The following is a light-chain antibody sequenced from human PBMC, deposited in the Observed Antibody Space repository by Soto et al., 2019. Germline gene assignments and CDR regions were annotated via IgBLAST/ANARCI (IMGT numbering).Light chain of an antibody. J-gene: IGKJ1*01. CDR3: QQYNYWPAWT. V-gene: IGKV3D-20*02. CDR2: DAS. Sequence: EIVLTQSPDTLSLSPGERATLSCRASQSVDSNYLAWYQQKPGQAPRVLIYDASIRATGIPDRFSGSGSGTDFTLTISSLQSEDFAVYYCQQYNYWPAWTFGQGTKVDIK. CDR1: QSVDSNY.